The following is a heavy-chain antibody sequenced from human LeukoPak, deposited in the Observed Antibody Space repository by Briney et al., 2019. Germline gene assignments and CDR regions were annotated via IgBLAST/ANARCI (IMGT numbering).Heavy chain of an antibody. J-gene: IGHJ6*03. D-gene: IGHD2-8*01. CDR1: GFTFSSYS. CDR2: ISSSSSYI. CDR3: AKDRCSNGVGCYYYYMDV. Sequence: PGGSLRLSCAASGFTFSSYSMYWVRQAPGKGLEWVSSISSSSSYIYYADSVKGRFTISRDNAKNSLYLQMNSLRAEDTAVYYCAKDRCSNGVGCYYYYMDVWGKGTTVTISS. V-gene: IGHV3-21*01.